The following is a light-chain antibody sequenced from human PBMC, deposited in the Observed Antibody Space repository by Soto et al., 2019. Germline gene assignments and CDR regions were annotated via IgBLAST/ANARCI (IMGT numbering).Light chain of an antibody. V-gene: IGLV2-14*03. CDR2: DVN. CDR3: SSYTNINTLV. CDR1: SGDVGGYNY. J-gene: IGLJ2*01. Sequence: QSALTQPASVSGSPGHSITISCTGTSGDVGGYNYVSWYQHHPGKVPKLIIFDVNNRPSGVSDRFSGYKSGNAASLTISGLQAEDEADYYCSSYTNINTLVFGGGTKLTVL.